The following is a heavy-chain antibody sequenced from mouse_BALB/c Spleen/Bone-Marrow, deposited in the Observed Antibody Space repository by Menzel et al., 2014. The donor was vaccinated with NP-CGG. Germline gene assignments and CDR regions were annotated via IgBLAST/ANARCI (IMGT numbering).Heavy chain of an antibody. D-gene: IGHD3-2*02. CDR3: ARSRLRGYYFDY. CDR2: ISSGSSTI. CDR1: GFTFSSFG. Sequence: EVMLVESGGGLVQPGGSRKLSCAASGFTFSSFGMHWVRQAPEKGLEWVAYISSGSSTIYYADTLKGRFTISRDNPKNTLFLQMTSLRSEDTAMYYCARSRLRGYYFDYWSQGTTLTVSS. V-gene: IGHV5-17*02. J-gene: IGHJ2*01.